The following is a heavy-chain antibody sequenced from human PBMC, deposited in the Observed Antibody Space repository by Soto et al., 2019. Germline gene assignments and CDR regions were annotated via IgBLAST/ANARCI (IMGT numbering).Heavy chain of an antibody. CDR1: GGSFSGYY. D-gene: IGHD5-18*01. Sequence: SETLSLTCAVYGGSFSGYYWTWIRQPPGKGLEWIGEINHSEITDYNPSLKSRITISVDTSKNQFSLQLSSMTAADTAVYYCAGGGMDSYAPKKYDYWGQGTLVPVSS. V-gene: IGHV4-34*01. CDR2: INHSEIT. CDR3: AGGGMDSYAPKKYDY. J-gene: IGHJ4*02.